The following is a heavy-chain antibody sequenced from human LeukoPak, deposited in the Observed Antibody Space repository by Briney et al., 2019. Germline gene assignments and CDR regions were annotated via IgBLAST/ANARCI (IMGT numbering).Heavy chain of an antibody. CDR2: IYHSGST. CDR1: GYSISSGYY. V-gene: IGHV4-38-2*01. J-gene: IGHJ3*02. Sequence: SETLSLTCAVSGYSISSGYYWGWIQQRPGKGLEWIGSIYHSGSTYYNPSLKSRVTISVDTSKNQFSLKLSSVTAADTAVYYCARRRKRLAFDIWGQGTMVTVSS. CDR3: ARRRKRLAFDI.